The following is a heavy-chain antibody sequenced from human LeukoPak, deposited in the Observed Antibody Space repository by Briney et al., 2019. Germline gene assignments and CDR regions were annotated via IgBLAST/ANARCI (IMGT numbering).Heavy chain of an antibody. Sequence: GGSLRLSCAASGFTFSSYSMNWVRQAPGKGLEWVSSISSSSSYIYYADSVKGRFTISRDNAKNSLYLQMNSLRAEDTAVYYCAGIGGRGDIVVVPAAAYYYYGMDVWGKGTTVTVSS. D-gene: IGHD2-2*01. CDR3: AGIGGRGDIVVVPAAAYYYYGMDV. J-gene: IGHJ6*04. CDR2: ISSSSSYI. CDR1: GFTFSSYS. V-gene: IGHV3-21*01.